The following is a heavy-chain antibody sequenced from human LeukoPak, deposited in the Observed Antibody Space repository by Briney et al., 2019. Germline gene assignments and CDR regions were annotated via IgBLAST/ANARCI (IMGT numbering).Heavy chain of an antibody. D-gene: IGHD5-18*01. CDR2: IFPADSDT. J-gene: IGHJ3*02. Sequence: GESLKISCKASDSSFTAYWIGWVRQMPGKGLEWMGIIFPADSDTRYSPSFRGQVTISADKSISTVYLQWSSLKASDTAMYYCASHRREAYSYEASDIWGQGTMVTVSS. CDR1: DSSFTAYW. V-gene: IGHV5-51*01. CDR3: ASHRREAYSYEASDI.